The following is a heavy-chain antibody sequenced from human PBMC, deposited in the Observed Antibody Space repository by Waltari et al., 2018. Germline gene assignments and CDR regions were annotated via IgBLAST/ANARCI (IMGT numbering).Heavy chain of an antibody. CDR2: IIPIFGTA. J-gene: IGHJ4*02. V-gene: IGHV1-69*01. Sequence: QVQLVQSGAEVKKPGSSVKVSCKASGGTFSSYAISWVRQAPGQGLEWMGGIIPIFGTANYAQKFQGRVTITADESTSTAYMEVSSLRSEDTAVYYCARGYCSGGSCYSFFDYWGQGTLVTVSS. CDR3: ARGYCSGGSCYSFFDY. CDR1: GGTFSSYA. D-gene: IGHD2-15*01.